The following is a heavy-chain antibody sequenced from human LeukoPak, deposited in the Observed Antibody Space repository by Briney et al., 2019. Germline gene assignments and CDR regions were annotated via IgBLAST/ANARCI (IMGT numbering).Heavy chain of an antibody. CDR2: ISAYNGNT. Sequence: GASVKVSCKASGYTFTSYGISWVRQAPGQGLEWMGWISAYNGNTNYAQKLQGRVTMTTDTSTSTAYMELRSLRSDDTAVYYCAREFYCSGGSCSKSGLDYWGQGTLVTVSS. CDR1: GYTFTSYG. D-gene: IGHD2-15*01. J-gene: IGHJ4*02. V-gene: IGHV1-18*01. CDR3: AREFYCSGGSCSKSGLDY.